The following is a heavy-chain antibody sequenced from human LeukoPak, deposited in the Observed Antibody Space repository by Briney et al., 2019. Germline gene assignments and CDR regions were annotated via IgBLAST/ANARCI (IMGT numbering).Heavy chain of an antibody. D-gene: IGHD3-3*01. J-gene: IGHJ6*02. CDR3: ARGDTIFGVVSQSPYYGMDV. CDR1: GYTFTSYG. V-gene: IGHV1-18*01. Sequence: ASVEVSCKASGYTFTSYGISWVRQAPGQGLEWMGWISAFNSDTNYAQKLQGRVTMTTDTSTSTAYMELRSLRSDDTAVYYCARGDTIFGVVSQSPYYGMDVWGEGTTVTV. CDR2: ISAFNSDT.